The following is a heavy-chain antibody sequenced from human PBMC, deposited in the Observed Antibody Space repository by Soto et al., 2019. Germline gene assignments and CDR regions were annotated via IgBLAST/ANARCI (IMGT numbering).Heavy chain of an antibody. D-gene: IGHD5-12*01. CDR1: GASISSSSYY. V-gene: IGHV4-39*01. Sequence: SETLSLTCTVSGASISSSSYYWGWIRQPPGKGLEWIGSIYYSGSTYYNPSLKSRVTISVDTSKNQFSLKLSSVTAADTAVYYCARQGYSGFDPVTGDDSWFDPWGQGTLVTVSS. CDR3: ARQGYSGFDPVTGDDSWFDP. CDR2: IYYSGST. J-gene: IGHJ5*02.